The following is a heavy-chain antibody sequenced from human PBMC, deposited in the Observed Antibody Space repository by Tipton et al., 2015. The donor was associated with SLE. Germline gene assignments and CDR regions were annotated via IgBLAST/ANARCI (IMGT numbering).Heavy chain of an antibody. CDR2: INHSGST. CDR1: GDPFSANY. J-gene: IGHJ4*02. Sequence: TLSLTCDVSGDPFSANYWSWIRQPPGKGLEWIGEINHSGSTNYNPSLKSRVTISVDTSKNQFSLKLSSVTAADTAVYYCARADLNWNYFDYWGQGTLVTVSS. D-gene: IGHD1-1*01. CDR3: ARADLNWNYFDY. V-gene: IGHV4-34*01.